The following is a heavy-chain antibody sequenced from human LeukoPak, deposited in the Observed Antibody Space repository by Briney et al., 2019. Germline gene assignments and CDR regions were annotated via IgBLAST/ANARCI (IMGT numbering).Heavy chain of an antibody. Sequence: ASVKVSCKASGYTFTSYGISWVRQAPGQGLEWMGWISAYNGNTNYAQKLQGRVTMTTDTSTSTAYMELRSLRSDDTAVHYCARVSMVRGVIIDWFDPWGQGTLVTVSS. D-gene: IGHD3-10*01. CDR2: ISAYNGNT. CDR1: GYTFTSYG. J-gene: IGHJ5*02. V-gene: IGHV1-18*01. CDR3: ARVSMVRGVIIDWFDP.